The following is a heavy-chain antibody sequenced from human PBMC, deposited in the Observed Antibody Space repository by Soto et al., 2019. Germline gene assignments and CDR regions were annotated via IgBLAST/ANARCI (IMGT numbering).Heavy chain of an antibody. J-gene: IGHJ6*02. CDR1: GYTLTSYA. CDR3: AMVDVYVTPSPQDV. V-gene: IGHV1-18*01. Sequence: ASVKVSCKASGYTLTSYAMHWVRQAPGQGLEWMGWINTYNGNTDYAQNVQGRVTLTTDTSTSTAYMELRSLRSNDTAIYYCAMVDVYVTPSPQDVWGQGTTVTVSS. D-gene: IGHD3-16*01. CDR2: INTYNGNT.